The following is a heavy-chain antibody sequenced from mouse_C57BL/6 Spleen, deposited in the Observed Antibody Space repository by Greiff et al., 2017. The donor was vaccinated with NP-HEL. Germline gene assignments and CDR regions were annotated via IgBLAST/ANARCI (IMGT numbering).Heavy chain of an antibody. CDR2: INPGSGGT. CDR3: ARSGLDAMDY. V-gene: IGHV1-54*01. J-gene: IGHJ4*01. Sequence: VQLQQSGAELVRPGTSVKVSCKASGYAFTNYLIEWVKQRPGQGLEWIGVINPGSGGTNYNEKFKGKATLTADKSSSTAYMQLSSLTSEDSAVYFCARSGLDAMDYWGQGTSVTVSS. D-gene: IGHD3-1*01. CDR1: GYAFTNYL.